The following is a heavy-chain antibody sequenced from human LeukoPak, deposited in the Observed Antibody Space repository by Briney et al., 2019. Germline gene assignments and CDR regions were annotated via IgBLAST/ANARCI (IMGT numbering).Heavy chain of an antibody. CDR3: VKEGSIAVAGGALDM. Sequence: PGGSLRLSCAASGFTFSRYAMSWVRQAPGKGLEWVSAISGAGVSTFYGDSVKGRFTISRDSSRNTLYLQMNSLRAEDTAVYYCVKEGSIAVAGGALDMWGQGTMVTVSS. J-gene: IGHJ3*02. CDR2: ISGAGVST. V-gene: IGHV3-23*01. CDR1: GFTFSRYA. D-gene: IGHD6-19*01.